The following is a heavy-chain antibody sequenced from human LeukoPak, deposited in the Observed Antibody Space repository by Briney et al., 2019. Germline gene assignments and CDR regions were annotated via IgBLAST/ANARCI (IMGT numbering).Heavy chain of an antibody. CDR2: IYFTGVA. Sequence: SETLSLTCTVSIGSINNGDYYWSWIRQSPGKGLEWIGYIYFTGVAYYNPSLKSRVLISVNTSANQFSLKVTSMTAADTAVYYCARGNGYNLGTFDYWGQGTLVTVSS. CDR1: IGSINNGDYY. J-gene: IGHJ4*02. V-gene: IGHV4-30-4*01. D-gene: IGHD5-24*01. CDR3: ARGNGYNLGTFDY.